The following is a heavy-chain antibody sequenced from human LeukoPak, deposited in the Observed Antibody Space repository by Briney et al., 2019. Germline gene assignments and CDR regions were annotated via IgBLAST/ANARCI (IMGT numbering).Heavy chain of an antibody. J-gene: IGHJ4*02. CDR3: ARDKIVGPTTLDY. CDR1: GFTFSRYW. D-gene: IGHD1-26*01. V-gene: IGHV3-7*01. CDR2: IKQDGYEK. Sequence: HPGGSLRLSCAASGFTFSRYWMSWFRQVPRKGLEWVANIKQDGYEKYYVDSVKGRFTISRDNAKNSLYLQMNSLRADDTAIYYCARDKIVGPTTLDYWGQGTLVTVSS.